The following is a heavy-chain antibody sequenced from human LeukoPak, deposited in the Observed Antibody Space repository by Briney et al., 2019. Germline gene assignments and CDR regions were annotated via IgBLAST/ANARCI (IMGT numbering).Heavy chain of an antibody. V-gene: IGHV3-48*01. CDR3: AKEGYDFWSGYYSHNGILWTNFDY. CDR2: ISSSSSTI. D-gene: IGHD3-3*01. J-gene: IGHJ4*02. Sequence: GGSLRLSCAASGFTFSSYSMNWVRQAPGKGLEWVSYISSSSSTIYYADSVKGRFTISRDNSKNTLYLQMNSLRAEDTAVYYCAKEGYDFWSGYYSHNGILWTNFDYWGQGTLVTVSS. CDR1: GFTFSSYS.